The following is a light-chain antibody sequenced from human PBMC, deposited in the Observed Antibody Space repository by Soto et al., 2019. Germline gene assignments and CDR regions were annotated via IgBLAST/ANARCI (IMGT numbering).Light chain of an antibody. J-gene: IGLJ1*01. CDR3: TSYTSRSPDV. CDR1: SSDVGGYDF. CDR2: EVT. V-gene: IGLV2-14*01. Sequence: QSALTQPASVSGSPGQSITISCTGTSSDVGGYDFVSWYQHHPGKAPKLLIFEVTNRPSGVSHRFSGSKSGNTASLTISGLQVEDEADYYCTSYTSRSPDVFGPGTKLTVL.